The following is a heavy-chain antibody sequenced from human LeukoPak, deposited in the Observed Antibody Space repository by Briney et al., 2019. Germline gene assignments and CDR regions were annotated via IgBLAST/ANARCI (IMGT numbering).Heavy chain of an antibody. V-gene: IGHV1-46*01. CDR1: GYTFTSYY. CDR3: ARGGDFGVGKNAFDI. CDR2: INPSGGST. Sequence: GASVKVSCKASGYTFTSYYMHWVRQAPGQGLEWMGIINPSGGSTSYAQKFQGRVTITTDESTSTAYMELSSLRSEDTAVYYCARGGDFGVGKNAFDIWGQGTMVTVSS. J-gene: IGHJ3*02. D-gene: IGHD3-3*01.